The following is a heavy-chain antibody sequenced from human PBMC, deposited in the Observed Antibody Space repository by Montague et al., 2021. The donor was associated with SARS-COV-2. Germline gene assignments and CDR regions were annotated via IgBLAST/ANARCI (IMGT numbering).Heavy chain of an antibody. D-gene: IGHD3-22*01. V-gene: IGHV4-39*01. CDR2: IYYSGST. Sequence: SETLSLTCTVSGGSISSSSYYWGWLRQPPWKGLEWIGSIYYSGSTYYNPSLKSRVTISVDASKNQFSLKLSSVTAADTAVYYCASPTYYYDSSGSDALDIWGQGTMVTVSS. CDR3: ASPTYYYDSSGSDALDI. J-gene: IGHJ3*02. CDR1: GGSISSSSYY.